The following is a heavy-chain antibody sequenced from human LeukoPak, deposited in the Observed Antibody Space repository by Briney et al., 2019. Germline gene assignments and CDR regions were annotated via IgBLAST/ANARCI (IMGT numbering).Heavy chain of an antibody. CDR3: ARGEDY. Sequence: GRSLRPFCAAAGFTFHFYSMTWVSQAPGKWLEWVSYISSRSSTIYYTDSVKGRFTVSRDNAKNSLNLQMNSLKDEETAVYYCARGEDYWGQGNLVTVSS. CDR2: ISSRSSTI. CDR1: GFTFHFYS. J-gene: IGHJ4*02. V-gene: IGHV3-48*02.